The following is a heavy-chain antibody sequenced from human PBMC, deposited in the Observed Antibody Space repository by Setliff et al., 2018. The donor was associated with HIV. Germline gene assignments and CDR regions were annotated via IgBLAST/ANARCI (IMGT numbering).Heavy chain of an antibody. CDR3: AREDSSYHYFDS. V-gene: IGHV4-39*02. D-gene: IGHD3-22*01. J-gene: IGHJ4*02. CDR2: IFYSGSA. Sequence: ETLSLTCVISGGSMGSHYWGWIRQPPGKGREWIGSIFYSGSANYNPSLTSPVTISVDTSKNQFSLKLRSVTAADTAVYWCAREDSSYHYFDSWGQGMLVTVSS. CDR1: GGSMGSHY.